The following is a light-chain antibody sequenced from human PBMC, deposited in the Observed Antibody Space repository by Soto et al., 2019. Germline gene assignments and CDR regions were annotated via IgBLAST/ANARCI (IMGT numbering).Light chain of an antibody. CDR2: AAS. J-gene: IGKJ3*01. V-gene: IGKV3D-15*01. CDR3: QQYNNWPPVN. Sequence: EIVLTQVPCTLCLSPGERASLSCRASQSITSNYLAWYQQKPGQAPRLLIYAASTRATGIPDRFSGSGSGTEYTLTISSLQSEDFAVYFCQQYNNWPPVNFGPGTKVDIK. CDR1: QSITSN.